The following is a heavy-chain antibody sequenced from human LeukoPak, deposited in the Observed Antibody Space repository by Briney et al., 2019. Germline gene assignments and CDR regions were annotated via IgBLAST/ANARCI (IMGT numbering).Heavy chain of an antibody. V-gene: IGHV3-21*01. CDR3: ARDPPSFQH. CDR1: GFTFSRHG. Sequence: GGSLRLSCAPSGFTFSRHGMHWVRQAPGKGLEWVSSISSSSSYIYYADSVKGRFTISRDNAKNSLYLQMNSLRAEDTAVYYCARDPPSFQHWGQGTLVTVSS. CDR2: ISSSSSYI. J-gene: IGHJ1*01.